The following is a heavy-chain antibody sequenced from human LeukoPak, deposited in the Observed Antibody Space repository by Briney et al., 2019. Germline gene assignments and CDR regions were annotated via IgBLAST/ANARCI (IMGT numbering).Heavy chain of an antibody. V-gene: IGHV1-2*02. Sequence: ASVKVSCKASGYTFTGYYMHWVRQAPGQGLEWMGWINPNSGGTNYAQKFQGRVTMTRDKSISTAYMELSRLRSDDTAVYYCARADTAMVTDFDYWGQGTLVTVSS. J-gene: IGHJ4*02. D-gene: IGHD5-18*01. CDR3: ARADTAMVTDFDY. CDR1: GYTFTGYY. CDR2: INPNSGGT.